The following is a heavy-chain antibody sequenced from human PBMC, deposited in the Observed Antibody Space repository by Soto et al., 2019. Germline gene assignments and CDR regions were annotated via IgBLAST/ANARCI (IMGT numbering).Heavy chain of an antibody. J-gene: IGHJ4*02. V-gene: IGHV3-11*01. CDR3: VRSGYTYGLPYFDY. CDR1: GFTFSDYY. CDR2: ISGSGSTI. Sequence: QVQLVESGGGLVKPGGSLRLSCAASGFTFSDYYMSWIRQAPGKGLEWLSYISGSGSTIYYADSVKGRFTISRDNGKNSLYLQMNSLRAEGTAEYYCVRSGYTYGLPYFDYWGQGALVTVSS. D-gene: IGHD5-18*01.